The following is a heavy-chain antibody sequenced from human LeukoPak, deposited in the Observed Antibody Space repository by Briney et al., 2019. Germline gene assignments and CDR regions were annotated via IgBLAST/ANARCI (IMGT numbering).Heavy chain of an antibody. CDR1: GGSISRYY. J-gene: IGHJ4*02. CDR2: IYYSGGT. CDR3: ARGLRSSGWFSTDFDY. D-gene: IGHD6-19*01. Sequence: SETLSLTCTVSGGSISRYYWNWIRQPPGKGLEWIGYIYYSGGTYYNPSLKSRVTISVDTSKNQFSLKLSSVTAADTAVYYCARGLRSSGWFSTDFDYWGQGTLVTVSS. V-gene: IGHV4-30-4*01.